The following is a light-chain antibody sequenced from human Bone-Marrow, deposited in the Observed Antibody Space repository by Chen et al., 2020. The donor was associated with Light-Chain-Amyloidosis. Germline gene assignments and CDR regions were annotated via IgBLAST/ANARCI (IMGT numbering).Light chain of an antibody. Sequence: SYVLTQPSSASVAPGQTATIACGGNNIGSTSVHWYQQTPGQAPLLVVYDDSDRPSGIPERLSGSNSGNTANLTISRVEAGDEADYYCQVWDRSSDRPVFGGGTKLTVL. J-gene: IGLJ3*02. V-gene: IGLV3-21*02. CDR2: DDS. CDR1: NIGSTS. CDR3: QVWDRSSDRPV.